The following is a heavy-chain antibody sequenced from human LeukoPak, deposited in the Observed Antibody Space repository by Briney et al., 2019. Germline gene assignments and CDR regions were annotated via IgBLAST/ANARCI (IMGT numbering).Heavy chain of an antibody. CDR1: GFTFSSYW. D-gene: IGHD1-14*01. CDR3: ARSNQADDY. V-gene: IGHV3-74*01. Sequence: GGSLRLSCAASGFTFSSYWMHWVRQVPGKGLVWVARINPGGSSITYADSVKGRFTISRDNAKNTLYLQMDSLRAEDTGAYYCARSNQADDYWGQGTLVTVSS. CDR2: INPGGSSI. J-gene: IGHJ4*02.